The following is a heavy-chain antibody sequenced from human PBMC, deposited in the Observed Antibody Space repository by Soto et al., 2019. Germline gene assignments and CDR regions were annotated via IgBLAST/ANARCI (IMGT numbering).Heavy chain of an antibody. CDR2: ISYTGSA. J-gene: IGHJ6*02. Sequence: SETLSLTCTVSGGSINYSYWTWIRQPPGKGLEWIGYISYTGSANYNASLKSRLTISVDTSKNQFSLKLSSVTAADTALYYCARVNYGDYYYGMDVWGQGTTVAVSS. CDR1: GGSINYSY. V-gene: IGHV4-59*01. D-gene: IGHD4-17*01. CDR3: ARVNYGDYYYGMDV.